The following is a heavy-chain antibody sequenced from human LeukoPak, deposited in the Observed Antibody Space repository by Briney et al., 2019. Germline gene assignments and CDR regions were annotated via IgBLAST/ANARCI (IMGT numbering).Heavy chain of an antibody. J-gene: IGHJ4*02. CDR3: AREGVFCSSTSCYSPHR. CDR1: GFTFSSYS. V-gene: IGHV3-21*01. Sequence: GGSLRLSCAASGFTFSSYSMNWVRQAPGKGLEWVSSISSSSSYIYYADSVKGRFTISRDNAKNSLYLQMNSLRAEDTAVHYCAREGVFCSSTSCYSPHRRGQGTLVTVSS. CDR2: ISSSSSYI. D-gene: IGHD2-2*01.